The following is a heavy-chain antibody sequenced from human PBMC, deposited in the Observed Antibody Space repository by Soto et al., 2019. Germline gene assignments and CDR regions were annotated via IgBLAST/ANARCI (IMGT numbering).Heavy chain of an antibody. V-gene: IGHV4-4*02. J-gene: IGHJ4*02. CDR3: ARERGAGTYQGFDY. CDR1: GGSISTNNW. D-gene: IGHD1-26*01. CDR2: IHHTGNT. Sequence: QVQLQESGPGLVKPSGTLSLTCAVSGGSISTNNWWHWIRQPPGKGLEWLGEIHHTGNTNYSPSLKSRTTMAIDESNNQYSLSLNAVTAADTAVYYCARERGAGTYQGFDYWGQGILVTVSS.